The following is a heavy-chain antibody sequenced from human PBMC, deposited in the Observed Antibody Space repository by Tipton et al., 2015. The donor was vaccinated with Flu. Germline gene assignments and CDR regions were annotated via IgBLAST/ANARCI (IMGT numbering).Heavy chain of an antibody. CDR2: LYTSGST. CDR3: ARDNWESYSGPSPRTLDYYYYGMDV. CDR1: GGSISSGSYY. V-gene: IGHV4-61*02. J-gene: IGHJ6*02. Sequence: TLSLTCTVSGGSISSGSYYWSWIRQPAGKGLEWIGRLYTSGSTSYNPSLKSRVIMSVDTSKSQFSLKLRSVTAADTAVYYCARDNWESYSGPSPRTLDYYYYGMDVWGQGTAVTVSS. D-gene: IGHD7-27*01.